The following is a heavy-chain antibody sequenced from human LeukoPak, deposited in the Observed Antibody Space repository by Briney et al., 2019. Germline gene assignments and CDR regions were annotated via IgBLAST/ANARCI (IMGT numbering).Heavy chain of an antibody. CDR1: GFTFSSYA. Sequence: GGSLRLSCAASGFTFSSYAMSWVRQAPGRGLEWVSAISGSGGSTYYADSVKGRFTISRDNSKNTLYLQMNSLRAEDTAVYYCAKDQLLRLRYFDWRGSGYFDYWGQGTLVTVSS. V-gene: IGHV3-23*01. CDR3: AKDQLLRLRYFDWRGSGYFDY. J-gene: IGHJ4*02. CDR2: ISGSGGST. D-gene: IGHD3-9*01.